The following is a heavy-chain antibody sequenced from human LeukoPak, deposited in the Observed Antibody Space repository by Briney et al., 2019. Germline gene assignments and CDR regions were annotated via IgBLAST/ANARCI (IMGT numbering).Heavy chain of an antibody. J-gene: IGHJ4*02. Sequence: PGGSLRLSCAASGFTFSSYAMSWVRQAPGKGLEWVSSISGSGGSTYYADSVKGRFTISRDNSKNTLYLQMNSLRAEDTAVYYCANGAPDYYGSGSYVDYWGQGTLVTVSS. D-gene: IGHD3-10*01. CDR3: ANGAPDYYGSGSYVDY. CDR1: GFTFSSYA. CDR2: ISGSGGST. V-gene: IGHV3-23*01.